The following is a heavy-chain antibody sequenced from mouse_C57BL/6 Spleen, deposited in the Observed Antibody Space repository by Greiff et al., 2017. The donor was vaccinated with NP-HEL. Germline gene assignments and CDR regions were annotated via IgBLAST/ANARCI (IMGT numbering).Heavy chain of an antibody. CDR1: GYSITSGYY. J-gene: IGHJ3*01. CDR3: ARVGGFAY. Sequence: EVKLMESGPGLVKPSQSLSLSCSVSGYSITSGYYWNWIRQLPGNKLEWMGFISYDGSNNYNPSLKNRISITRDTSKNKFFLKLNSVTTEDTATYYCARVGGFAYWGQGTLVTVSA. CDR2: ISYDGSN. D-gene: IGHD3-1*01. V-gene: IGHV3-6*01.